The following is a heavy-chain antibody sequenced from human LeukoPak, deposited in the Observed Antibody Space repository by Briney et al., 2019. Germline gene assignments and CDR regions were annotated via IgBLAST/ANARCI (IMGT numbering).Heavy chain of an antibody. V-gene: IGHV3-23*01. CDR3: ANDRTSYPYDSSGYSYFDY. D-gene: IGHD3-22*01. CDR1: GFTFSSYA. J-gene: IGHJ4*02. CDR2: ISGSGGST. Sequence: GGSLRLSCAASGFTFSSYAMSWVRQAPGKGLERVSAISGSGGSTYYADSVKGRFTISRDNSKSTLYLQMNSLRAEDTAVYYCANDRTSYPYDSSGYSYFDYWGQGTLVTVSS.